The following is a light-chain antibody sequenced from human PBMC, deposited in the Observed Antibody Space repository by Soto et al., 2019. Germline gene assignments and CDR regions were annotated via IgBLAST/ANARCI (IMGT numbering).Light chain of an antibody. CDR3: AAWDDSLQGV. J-gene: IGLJ1*01. V-gene: IGLV1-44*01. CDR1: SSNIGSNT. Sequence: QSVLTQPPSASGTPLQRVTISCSGSSSNIGSNTVNWYQQLPGTAPKLLIYSNNQRPSGVPDRFSGSKSGTSASLAISGLQSEDEADYYCAAWDDSLQGVFGTGTKVTVL. CDR2: SNN.